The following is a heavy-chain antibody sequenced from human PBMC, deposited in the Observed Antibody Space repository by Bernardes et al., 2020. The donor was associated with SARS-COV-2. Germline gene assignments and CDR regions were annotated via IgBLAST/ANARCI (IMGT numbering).Heavy chain of an antibody. CDR1: GGSFSGYY. CDR3: ARVHSSSSYYYGMDV. J-gene: IGHJ6*02. CDR2: INHSGST. D-gene: IGHD6-6*01. Sequence: SETLSLTCAVYGGSFSGYYWSWIHQPPGKGLEWIGEINHSGSTNYNPSLKSRVTISVDTSKNQFSLKLSSVTAADTAVYYCARVHSSSSYYYGMDVWGQGTTVTVSS. V-gene: IGHV4-34*01.